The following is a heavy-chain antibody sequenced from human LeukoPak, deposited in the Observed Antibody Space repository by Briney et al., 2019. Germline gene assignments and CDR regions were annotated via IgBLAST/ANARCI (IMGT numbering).Heavy chain of an antibody. CDR2: FDPEDGET. CDR3: ATSDLRGGYNWNYLFDY. J-gene: IGHJ4*02. Sequence: ASVKVSCKASGYTLTELSMHWVRQAPGKGLEWMGGFDPEDGETIYAQKFQGRVTVTEDTSTDTAYMELSSLRSEDTAVYYCATSDLRGGYNWNYLFDYWGQGTLVTVSS. V-gene: IGHV1-24*01. D-gene: IGHD1-7*01. CDR1: GYTLTELS.